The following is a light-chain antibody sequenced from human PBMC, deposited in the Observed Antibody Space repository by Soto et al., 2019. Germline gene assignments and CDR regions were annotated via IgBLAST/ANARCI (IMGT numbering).Light chain of an antibody. V-gene: IGKV3-15*01. J-gene: IGKJ4*01. CDR1: QSLNRD. CDR2: GAS. Sequence: IVMTQSPATLSMSPGERATLSCRASQSLNRDLAWYQQKPGQSPRLLIFGASIRATGIPARFSGSGSGTEFTLTIGSLQSEDFAVYYCQQYNNWPPLTFGGGTKVEIK. CDR3: QQYNNWPPLT.